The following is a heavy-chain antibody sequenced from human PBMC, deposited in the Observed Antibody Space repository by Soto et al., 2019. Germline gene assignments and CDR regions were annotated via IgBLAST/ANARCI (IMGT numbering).Heavy chain of an antibody. Sequence: PSETLSRTCTVFGGSVSSGDYYWSWIRQPPGKGLEWIGKIYHSGDTNYNPSLKSRVIISVDTSKNQFSLKLTSVTAADTAVYYCARVDSSTWNWVLDHWGRGTLVTVSS. V-gene: IGHV4-30-4*01. J-gene: IGHJ4*02. CDR3: ARVDSSTWNWVLDH. CDR2: IYHSGDT. D-gene: IGHD6-6*01. CDR1: GGSVSSGDYY.